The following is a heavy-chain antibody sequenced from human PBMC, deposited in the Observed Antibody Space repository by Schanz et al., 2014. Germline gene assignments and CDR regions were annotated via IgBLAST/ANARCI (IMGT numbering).Heavy chain of an antibody. CDR1: GFSLDIFA. Sequence: EVHLLESGGGLVEPGGSLRLSCATSGFSLDIFAVSWVRHAPGKGLEWVSAISGSGGSTYYADSVKGRFTISRDNSKNTLYLQMNSLRAEDTAVYYCAKDAPYPFDLWGRGTLITVSS. CDR3: AKDAPYPFDL. J-gene: IGHJ2*01. CDR2: ISGSGGST. V-gene: IGHV3-23*01.